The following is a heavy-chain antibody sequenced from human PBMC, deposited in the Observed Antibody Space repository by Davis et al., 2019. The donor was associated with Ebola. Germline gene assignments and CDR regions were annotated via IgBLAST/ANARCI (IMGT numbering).Heavy chain of an antibody. CDR1: GFTFSSYW. J-gene: IGHJ4*02. V-gene: IGHV3-64*01. CDR2: ISSNGGST. D-gene: IGHD5-18*01. Sequence: GESLKIPCAASGFTFSSYWMHWVRQAPGKGLEYVSAISSNGGSTYYANSVKGRFTISRDNSKNTLYLQMGSLRAEDMAVYYCARGGVQLWSSNFDYWGQGTLVTVSS. CDR3: ARGGVQLWSSNFDY.